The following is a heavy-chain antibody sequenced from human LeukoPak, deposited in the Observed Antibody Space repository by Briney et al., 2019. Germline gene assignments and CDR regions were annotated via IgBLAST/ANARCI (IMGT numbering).Heavy chain of an antibody. Sequence: PLETLSLTCAVSGSSISTSSYYGAWIRQSPGAGLEWIGSVYFSGSTYYNPSLKSRVTISVDTSKDQFSLQLTSVTAADTAVYYCARGIIGTFDNWGQGLLVTVSS. D-gene: IGHD1-7*01. CDR1: GSSISTSSYY. J-gene: IGHJ4*02. V-gene: IGHV4-39*01. CDR2: VYFSGST. CDR3: ARGIIGTFDN.